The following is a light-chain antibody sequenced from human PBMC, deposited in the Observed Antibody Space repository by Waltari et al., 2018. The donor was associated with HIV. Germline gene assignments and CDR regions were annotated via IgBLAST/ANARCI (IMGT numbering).Light chain of an antibody. V-gene: IGKV3-20*01. Sequence: EIVLTQSPGTLSLSPGERATLSCRASQSFSNSYLAWYQQKPGQAPRLLIYGASSRATGIPYRFSGSGSGTDFTLTISRLEPEDFAVYYCQQYGSSPRYTFGQGTKLEIK. J-gene: IGKJ2*01. CDR2: GAS. CDR3: QQYGSSPRYT. CDR1: QSFSNSY.